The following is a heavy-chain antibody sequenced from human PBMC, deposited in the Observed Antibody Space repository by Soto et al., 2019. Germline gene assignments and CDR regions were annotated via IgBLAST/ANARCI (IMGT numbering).Heavy chain of an antibody. CDR1: GYSSSSGYY. CDR3: ASVHMITFGGVIVS. CDR2: IYHSGST. Sequence: PSETLSLTCAVSGYSSSSGYYWGWIRQPPGKGLEWIGSIYHSGSTYYNPSLKSRVTISVDTSKNQFALKLGSVTAADTAVYYCASVHMITFGGVIVSWGQGTLVTVSS. V-gene: IGHV4-38-2*01. D-gene: IGHD3-16*02. J-gene: IGHJ4*02.